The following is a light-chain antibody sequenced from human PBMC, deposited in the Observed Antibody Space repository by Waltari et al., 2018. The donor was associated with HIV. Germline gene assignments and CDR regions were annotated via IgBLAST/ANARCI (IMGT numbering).Light chain of an antibody. J-gene: IGLJ3*02. CDR1: NSNVGISY. CDR3: AAWDYSLSGWV. CDR2: GIN. Sequence: QSVLTQPPSASGTPGPRVTISCSGSNSNVGISYVYWYQQRPGTTPKLVIYGINQRPSGVPDRFSGSKSGTSVSLVISGIRSEDEADYYCAAWDYSLSGWVFGGGTKLTVL. V-gene: IGLV1-47*01.